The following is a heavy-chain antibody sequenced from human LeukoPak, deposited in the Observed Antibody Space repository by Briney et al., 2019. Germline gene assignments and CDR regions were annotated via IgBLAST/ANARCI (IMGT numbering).Heavy chain of an antibody. V-gene: IGHV6-1*01. D-gene: IGHD3-10*01. J-gene: IGHJ6*02. CDR3: ARCAYRSGSDYYYGMDV. CDR1: GDSVSSNSAA. Sequence: SQTLSLTCAISGDSVSSNSAAWNWIRQSPSRGLEWLGRTYYRSKWYNDFAVSVKSRITINPDTSKHQLSLQLNSVTPEDTAVYYCARCAYRSGSDYYYGMDVWGQGTTVTVSS. CDR2: TYYRSKWYN.